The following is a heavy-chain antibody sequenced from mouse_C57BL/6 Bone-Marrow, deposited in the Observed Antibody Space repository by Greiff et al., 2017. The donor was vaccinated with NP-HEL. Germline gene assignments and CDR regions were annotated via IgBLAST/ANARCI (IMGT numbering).Heavy chain of an antibody. J-gene: IGHJ1*03. CDR1: GFTFSDYG. CDR2: ISSGSSTI. CDR3: ATRYGSSHWYFDV. V-gene: IGHV5-17*01. Sequence: EVKLVESGGGLVKPGGSLKLSCAASGFTFSDYGMHWVRQAPEKGLEWVAYISSGSSTISYADTVKGRFTISRDNAKNTLFLQMTSLRSEDTAMYYCATRYGSSHWYFDVWGTGTTVTVSS. D-gene: IGHD1-1*01.